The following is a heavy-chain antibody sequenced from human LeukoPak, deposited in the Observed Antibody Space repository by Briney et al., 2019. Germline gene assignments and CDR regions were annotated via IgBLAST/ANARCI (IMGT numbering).Heavy chain of an antibody. CDR1: GFTFSDNY. J-gene: IGHJ4*02. V-gene: IGHV3-11*05. CDR2: ISGTSSYT. Sequence: GGSLRLSCAASGFTFSDNYMSWARQAPGKGLEWISYISGTSSYTDYADSMKGRFTISRDNANNLLYLHMTSLRAEDTAVYYCARDRVPGTPADGHEFDYWGQGTLVTVSS. D-gene: IGHD5-24*01. CDR3: ARDRVPGTPADGHEFDY.